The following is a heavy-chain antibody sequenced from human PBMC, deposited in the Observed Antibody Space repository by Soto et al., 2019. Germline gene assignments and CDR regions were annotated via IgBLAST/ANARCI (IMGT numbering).Heavy chain of an antibody. D-gene: IGHD5-12*01. CDR1: GGSISSYY. CDR3: ARGDEYSGRAGLVSVYFDF. V-gene: IGHV4-59*01. CDR2: IYYSGST. Sequence: SETLSLTCTVSGGSISSYYWSWIRQPPGKGLEWIGYIYYSGSTNYNPSLKSRVTISVDTSKNQFSLKLSSVTAADTAVYYCARGDEYSGRAGLVSVYFDFWGPGTLVTVSS. J-gene: IGHJ4*02.